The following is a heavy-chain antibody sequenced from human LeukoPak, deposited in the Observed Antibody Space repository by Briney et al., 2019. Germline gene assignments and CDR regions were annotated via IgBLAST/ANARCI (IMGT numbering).Heavy chain of an antibody. CDR2: ISGGGEDT. Sequence: GGSLRLSCAASGFTFTSYAMSWIRQAPGKGLEWVSAISGGGEDTYFPDSVKGRFTISRDNSKNTLYLQMNSLRAEDTAIYYCAKPRAMTTGVGRYFDLWGRGTLVTVSS. CDR3: AKPRAMTTGVGRYFDL. D-gene: IGHD1-1*01. CDR1: GFTFTSYA. V-gene: IGHV3-23*01. J-gene: IGHJ2*01.